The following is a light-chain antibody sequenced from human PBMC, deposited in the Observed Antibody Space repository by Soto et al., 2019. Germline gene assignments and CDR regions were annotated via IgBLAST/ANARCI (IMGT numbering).Light chain of an antibody. CDR2: GNS. CDR1: SSNIGAGYD. Sequence: QSVLTQPPSVSGAPGQRVTISCTGSSSNIGAGYDVHWYQQLPGTAPKLLIYGNSNRPSGVPDRFSGSKSGTSASLAITGLRAADEADYYCQSYDISLSGWVFGGGTKLTVL. CDR3: QSYDISLSGWV. V-gene: IGLV1-40*01. J-gene: IGLJ3*02.